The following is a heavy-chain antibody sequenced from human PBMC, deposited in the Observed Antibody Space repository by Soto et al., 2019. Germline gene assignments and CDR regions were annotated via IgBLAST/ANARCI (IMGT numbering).Heavy chain of an antibody. CDR2: VSGSGSST. Sequence: EVQLLESGGGLVQPGGSLRLSCAASGFTFRSYAMSWVRQAPGKGLEWVSVVSGSGSSTYYADSVKGRFTISRDNSKNTLYLQMNSLRAEDTAIYYCAKDQHVWELPNWYFDIWGRGTLVTVSS. V-gene: IGHV3-23*01. CDR3: AKDQHVWELPNWYFDI. CDR1: GFTFRSYA. J-gene: IGHJ2*01. D-gene: IGHD1-26*01.